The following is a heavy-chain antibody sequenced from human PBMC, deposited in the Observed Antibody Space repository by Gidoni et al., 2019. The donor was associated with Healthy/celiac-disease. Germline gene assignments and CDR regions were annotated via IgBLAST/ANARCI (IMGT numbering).Heavy chain of an antibody. CDR3: ARVRGSSSWYFDY. D-gene: IGHD6-13*01. CDR1: VSSIISGGYY. V-gene: IGHV4-31*03. Sequence: QVQLQESGPGLVKPSPTLSLTCTVSVSSIISGGYYWSWIRQNTGKGLEWIWDIYYSGSTYYNPSHKRRVTIAVETSKNQFSLKLSSVTAADTAVYYCARVRGSSSWYFDYWGQGTLVTVS. J-gene: IGHJ4*02. CDR2: IYYSGST.